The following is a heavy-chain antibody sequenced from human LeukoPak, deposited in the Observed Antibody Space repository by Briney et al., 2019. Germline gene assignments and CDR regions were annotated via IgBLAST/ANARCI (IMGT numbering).Heavy chain of an antibody. CDR2: ISAYSGNT. V-gene: IGHV1-18*01. J-gene: IGHJ3*02. D-gene: IGHD2-21*02. CDR1: GYTFTSYG. CDR3: ARVERALAYCGGDCYQDAFDI. Sequence: ASVKVSCKASGYTFTSYGISWVRQAPGQGLEWMGWISAYSGNTNYAQKLQGRVTMTTDTSTSTAYMELRSLRSDDTAVYYCARVERALAYCGGDCYQDAFDIWGQGTMVTVSS.